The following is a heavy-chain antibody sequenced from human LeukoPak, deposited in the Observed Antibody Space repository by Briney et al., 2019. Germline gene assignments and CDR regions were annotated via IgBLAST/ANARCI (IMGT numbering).Heavy chain of an antibody. CDR3: ARDPSSYSSGWYGTGGYFDY. Sequence: GGSLRLSCAASGFIFSAYEMNWVRQAPGRGPEWISYISNSGSTIYYADSVRGRFTMSRDNAKTLYLQMNSLRAEDTAVYYCARDPSSYSSGWYGTGGYFDYWGQGTLVTVSS. CDR2: ISNSGSTI. CDR1: GFIFSAYE. J-gene: IGHJ4*02. D-gene: IGHD6-19*01. V-gene: IGHV3-48*03.